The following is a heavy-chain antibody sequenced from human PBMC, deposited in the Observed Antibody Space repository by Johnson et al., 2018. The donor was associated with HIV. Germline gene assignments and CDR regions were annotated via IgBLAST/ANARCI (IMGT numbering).Heavy chain of an antibody. CDR2: ISYDGSNK. J-gene: IGHJ3*02. D-gene: IGHD3-3*01. Sequence: VQLVESGGGLVQPGGSLRLSCAASGFTFSDYYMSWIRQAPGKGLEWVAVISYDGSNKYYPDSVKGRFTISRDNSKNTLYLQMNSLRAEDTAVYYCARDNRDYDFWGGDAFDIWGQGTMVTVSS. CDR3: ARDNRDYDFWGGDAFDI. V-gene: IGHV3-30*03. CDR1: GFTFSDYY.